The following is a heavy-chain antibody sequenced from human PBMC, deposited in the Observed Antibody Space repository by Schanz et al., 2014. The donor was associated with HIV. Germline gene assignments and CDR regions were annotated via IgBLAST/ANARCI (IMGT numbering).Heavy chain of an antibody. CDR3: AGGRVGAIDC. D-gene: IGHD1-26*01. CDR1: GFTFNNYA. V-gene: IGHV3-30-3*01. Sequence: VQLLEFGGGSVRPGESLRLSCLASGFTFNNYAMSWVRQAPGKGLDWVAVISYDGSNKYYADSVKGRFTISRDDSRNTLCLQMTSLRAAETDMYCCAGGRVGAIDCWGQGTLVTVSS. J-gene: IGHJ4*02. CDR2: ISYDGSNK.